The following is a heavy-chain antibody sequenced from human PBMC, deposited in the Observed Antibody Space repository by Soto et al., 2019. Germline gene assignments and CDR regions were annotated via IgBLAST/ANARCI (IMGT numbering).Heavy chain of an antibody. D-gene: IGHD1-26*01. CDR1: GFTFSSYW. J-gene: IGHJ4*02. CDR2: INSDGSST. Sequence: EVQLVESGGGLVQPGGSLRLSCAASGFTFSSYWMHWVRQAPGKGLVWVSRINSDGSSTDYADSVKGRFTISRDNAKNTLKLLRNSRIAEDTAVYYCARDSGGSADYWGQGTLVIVSS. CDR3: ARDSGGSADY. V-gene: IGHV3-74*01.